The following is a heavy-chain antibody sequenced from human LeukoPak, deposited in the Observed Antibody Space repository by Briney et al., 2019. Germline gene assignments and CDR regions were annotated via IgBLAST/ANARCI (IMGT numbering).Heavy chain of an antibody. D-gene: IGHD3-3*01. J-gene: IGHJ4*02. Sequence: PSETLSLTCAVYGESFSGHYWSWIRQPPGKGLEWIGVVNYSGGTNYNPSLKSRVTISVDTSKNQFSLKLSSVTAADTAVFYCARVKRGRDFWSGYRFDHWGQGTLVTVSS. CDR2: VNYSGGT. CDR3: ARVKRGRDFWSGYRFDH. CDR1: GESFSGHY. V-gene: IGHV4-34*01.